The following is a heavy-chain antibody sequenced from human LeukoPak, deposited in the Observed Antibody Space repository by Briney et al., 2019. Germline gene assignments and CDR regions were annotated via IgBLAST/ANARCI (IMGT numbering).Heavy chain of an antibody. V-gene: IGHV4-39*07. D-gene: IGHD1-1*01. CDR2: IYYSGST. CDR3: ARTQSGTFSAFDI. CDR1: GGSINIGSHY. Sequence: SETLSLTCTVSGGSINIGSHYWSWIRQPAGKGLEWIGSIYYSGSTYYNPSLKSRVTISVDTSKNQFSLKLSSVTAADTAVYYCARTQSGTFSAFDIWGQGTMVTVSS. J-gene: IGHJ3*02.